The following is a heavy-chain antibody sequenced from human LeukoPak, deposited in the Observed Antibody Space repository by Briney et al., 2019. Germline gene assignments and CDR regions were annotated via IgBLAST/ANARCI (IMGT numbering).Heavy chain of an antibody. D-gene: IGHD6-19*01. Sequence: GSLRLSCAASGFTFDDYAMHWVRQAPGKGLEWIGNIFYSGSTYYNPSLKSRVTISLDTSRNQLSLRLTSVTAADTAVYYCARVASSVRDDAFDIWGQGTMVTVSS. V-gene: IGHV4-38-2*01. CDR2: IFYSGST. CDR3: ARVASSVRDDAFDI. J-gene: IGHJ3*02. CDR1: GFTFDDYA.